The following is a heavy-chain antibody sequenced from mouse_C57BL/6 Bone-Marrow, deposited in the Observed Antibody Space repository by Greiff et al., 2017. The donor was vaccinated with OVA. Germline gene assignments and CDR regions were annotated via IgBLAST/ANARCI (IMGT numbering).Heavy chain of an antibody. V-gene: IGHV1-81*01. CDR3: ARRENGSSTGFAY. CDR1: GYTFTSYG. D-gene: IGHD1-1*01. J-gene: IGHJ3*01. Sequence: QVQLQQSGAELARPGASVKLSCKASGYTFTSYGISWVKQRTGQGLEWIGEIYPRSGNTYYTEKFKGKATLTADKSSSTAYMELRSLTSEDAAVYFCARRENGSSTGFAYWGQETLVTVSA. CDR2: IYPRSGNT.